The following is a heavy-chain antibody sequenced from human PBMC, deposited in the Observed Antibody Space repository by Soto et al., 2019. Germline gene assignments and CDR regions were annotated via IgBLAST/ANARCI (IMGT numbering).Heavy chain of an antibody. CDR3: AREDDGGDRDYYGLDV. J-gene: IGHJ6*02. CDR1: GGSISSEYYH. CDR2: IHYSGSV. V-gene: IGHV4-30-4*01. D-gene: IGHD2-21*02. Sequence: QVQLQESGPGLVRPSQTLSLTCTVSGGSISSEYYHWTWIRQPPGKALEWTAYIHYSGSVHYNPSLQSRLTMSVDTSKNLFSLKLSSVTAADTAVYFCAREDDGGDRDYYGLDVWGQGTTVTVSS.